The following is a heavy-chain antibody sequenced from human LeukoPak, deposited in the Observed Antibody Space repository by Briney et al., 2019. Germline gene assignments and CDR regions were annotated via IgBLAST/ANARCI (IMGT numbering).Heavy chain of an antibody. D-gene: IGHD2-2*01. CDR3: ARVDCSSTSCYEFDS. CDR1: GFTFTDYY. Sequence: GGSLRLSCAASGFTFTDYYMSWIRQAPGKGLDWVSDISSSGSTKNYAGSVKGRFTISRDNAKNSLYLQMNSLRAEDTAVYYCARVDCSSTSCYEFDSWGQGTLVIVSS. CDR2: ISSSGSTK. V-gene: IGHV3-11*04. J-gene: IGHJ4*02.